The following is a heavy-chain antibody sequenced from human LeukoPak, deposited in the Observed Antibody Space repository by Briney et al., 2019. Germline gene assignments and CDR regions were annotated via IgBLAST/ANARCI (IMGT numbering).Heavy chain of an antibody. CDR1: GFTFSSYG. CDR2: IRYDGSNK. CDR3: AKDVYNMGDY. V-gene: IGHV3-30*02. J-gene: IGHJ4*02. D-gene: IGHD1-1*01. Sequence: PGEPLRLSCAASGFTFSSYGMHWVRQAPGKGLEWVAFIRYDGSNKYYADSVKGRFTISRDNSKNTLYLQMNSLRAEDTAVYYCAKDVYNMGDYWGQGTLVTVSS.